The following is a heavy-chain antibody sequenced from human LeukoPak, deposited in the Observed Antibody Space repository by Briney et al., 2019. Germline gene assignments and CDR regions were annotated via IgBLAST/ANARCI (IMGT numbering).Heavy chain of an antibody. CDR1: GYTFTSYD. Sequence: ASVKVSCKASGYTFTSYDINWVRQATGQGLEWMGWMNPNSGNTGYAQKFLGRVTITRNTSISTAYMELSSLRSEDTAVYYCARDSSGWYHWFDPWGQGTLVTVSS. CDR2: MNPNSGNT. J-gene: IGHJ5*02. V-gene: IGHV1-8*01. CDR3: ARDSSGWYHWFDP. D-gene: IGHD6-19*01.